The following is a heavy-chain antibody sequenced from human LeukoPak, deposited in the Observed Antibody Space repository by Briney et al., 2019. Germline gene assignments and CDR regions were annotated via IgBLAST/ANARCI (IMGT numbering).Heavy chain of an antibody. J-gene: IGHJ4*02. D-gene: IGHD2-2*02. V-gene: IGHV3-64*01. Sequence: GGSLRLSCAASGFTFSSNAMHWVRQAPGKGLEYVSAISSNGGSTYYAHSVKGRFTISRDNSKNTLYLQMGSLRADDMAVYYCAREYCSATSCYKTIDYWGRGTLVTVSS. CDR3: AREYCSATSCYKTIDY. CDR2: ISSNGGST. CDR1: GFTFSSNA.